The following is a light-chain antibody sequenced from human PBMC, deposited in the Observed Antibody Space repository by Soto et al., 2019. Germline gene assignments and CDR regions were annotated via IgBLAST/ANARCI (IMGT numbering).Light chain of an antibody. Sequence: DIQMTQSPSSLSASVGDRVTITCRASQTISTYLNWYQQNPGKAPKLLIYAASSLQSGVPSRFSGSGAGTDFTLTSSRLQPEDFATYYCQQSSGIPYTFGQGTKLEIK. CDR2: AAS. V-gene: IGKV1-39*01. J-gene: IGKJ2*01. CDR1: QTISTY. CDR3: QQSSGIPYT.